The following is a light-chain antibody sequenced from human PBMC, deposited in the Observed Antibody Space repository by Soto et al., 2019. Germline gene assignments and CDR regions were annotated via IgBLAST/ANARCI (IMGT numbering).Light chain of an antibody. CDR1: QGISSW. J-gene: IGKJ5*01. Sequence: DIQMTQSPSSVSASVGDRVTITCXACQGISSWLAWYQQKPGKAPKLLIYAASSLQSGVPSRFSGSGSGTDFTLTISCLQSEDFATYYCQQYYSYPITFGQGTRLEIK. CDR2: AAS. CDR3: QQYYSYPIT. V-gene: IGKV1-12*01.